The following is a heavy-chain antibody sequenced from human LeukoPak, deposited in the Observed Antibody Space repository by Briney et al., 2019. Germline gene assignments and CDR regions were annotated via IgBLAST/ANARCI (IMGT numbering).Heavy chain of an antibody. Sequence: ASVKVSCKASGYTFSDYAMHWVRQAPGQRFEWMGWIDAGNGDTRYSQKFQGRVTITRDTSTSTAYMELRSLRSDDTAVYYCARDMPTIFGVVPHYWGQGTLVTVSS. D-gene: IGHD3-3*01. CDR2: IDAGNGDT. CDR1: GYTFSDYA. CDR3: ARDMPTIFGVVPHY. V-gene: IGHV1-3*01. J-gene: IGHJ4*02.